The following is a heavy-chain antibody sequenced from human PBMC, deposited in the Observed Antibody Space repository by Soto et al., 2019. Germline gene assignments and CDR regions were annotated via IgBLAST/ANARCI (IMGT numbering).Heavy chain of an antibody. Sequence: SETLSLTCAVYGGSFSGYYWSWIRQPPGKGLEWIGEINHSGGTNYNPSLKSRVTISVDTSKNQFSLKLSSVTAADTAVYYCARGAIAAAGETYYYYMDVWGKGTTVTVSS. V-gene: IGHV4-34*01. J-gene: IGHJ6*03. CDR1: GGSFSGYY. CDR2: INHSGGT. D-gene: IGHD6-13*01. CDR3: ARGAIAAAGETYYYYMDV.